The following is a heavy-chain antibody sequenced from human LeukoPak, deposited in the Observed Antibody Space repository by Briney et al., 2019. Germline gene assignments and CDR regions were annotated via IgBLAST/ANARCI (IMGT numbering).Heavy chain of an antibody. D-gene: IGHD3-3*01. CDR3: ARLGSDFWSGYSMDV. CDR1: GYTFTSYY. J-gene: IGHJ6*04. V-gene: IGHV1-46*01. Sequence: ASVKVSCKASGYTFTSYYMHWVRQAPGQGLEWMGIINPSGGSTSYAQKLQGRVTMTTDTSTSTAYMELRSLRSDDTAVYYCARLGSDFWSGYSMDVWGKGTTVTVSS. CDR2: INPSGGST.